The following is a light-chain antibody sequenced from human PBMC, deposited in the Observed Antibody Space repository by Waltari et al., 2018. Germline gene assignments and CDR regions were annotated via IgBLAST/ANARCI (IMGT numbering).Light chain of an antibody. J-gene: IGKJ1*01. V-gene: IGKV3-20*01. CDR1: QSVSRF. CDR2: GAS. Sequence: LACRASQSVSRFLAWYQQKPGQAPRLLIYGASTRATGIPDRFSGSGSGTDFSLTISRLEPEDFAVYYCQKYDRLPATFGQGTKVEIK. CDR3: QKYDRLPAT.